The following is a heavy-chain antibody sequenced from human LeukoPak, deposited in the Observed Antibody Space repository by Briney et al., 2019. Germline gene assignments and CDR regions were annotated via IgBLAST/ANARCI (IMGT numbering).Heavy chain of an antibody. CDR2: ISGSGGST. D-gene: IGHD5-12*01. J-gene: IGHJ2*01. CDR3: AKDRVAHFFYWYFDP. CDR1: GFTFSSYA. Sequence: PGGSLRLSCAASGFTFSSYAMSWVRQAPGKGLEWVSGISGSGGSTLYADSVKGRFTISRDNSKKTVYLQMNSLRAEDTAVYYCAKDRVAHFFYWYFDPWGRGTLVTVSS. V-gene: IGHV3-23*01.